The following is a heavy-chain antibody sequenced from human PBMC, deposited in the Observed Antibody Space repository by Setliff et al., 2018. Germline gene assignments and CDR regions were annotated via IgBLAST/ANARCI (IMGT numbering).Heavy chain of an antibody. J-gene: IGHJ6*03. CDR1: GFTFSSYW. CDR2: IKQDGSEK. CDR3: ARLALTGYDSSGYYYALEYYYYMDV. V-gene: IGHV3-7*01. D-gene: IGHD3-22*01. Sequence: GESLRLSCAASGFTFSSYWMSWVRQAPGKGLEWVANIKQDGSEKYYVDSVKGRFTISRDNANQSLYPQMNSLRAEDTAVYYCARLALTGYDSSGYYYALEYYYYMDVWGKGTTVTVSS.